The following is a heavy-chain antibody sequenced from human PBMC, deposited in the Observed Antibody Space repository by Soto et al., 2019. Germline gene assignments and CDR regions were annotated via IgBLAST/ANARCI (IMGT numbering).Heavy chain of an antibody. D-gene: IGHD3-3*01. CDR1: GGSVRSATYN. Sequence: SSETLSLTCTVSGGSVRSATYNWGWIRQTPGKGLEWIGTVIYSGDTYYSPPLKSRISISIDTSKNQVSLRLSSVTAADTAVYYCARRRANFGVVTFDFWGQGTLVTVSS. V-gene: IGHV4-39*01. CDR3: ARRRANFGVVTFDF. J-gene: IGHJ4*02. CDR2: VIYSGDT.